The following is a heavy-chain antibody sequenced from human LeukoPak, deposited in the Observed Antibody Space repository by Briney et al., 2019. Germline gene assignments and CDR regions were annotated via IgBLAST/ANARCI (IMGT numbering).Heavy chain of an antibody. CDR3: AKDPLRGYSYGSTFDY. J-gene: IGHJ4*02. V-gene: IGHV3-23*01. Sequence: PGGSLGLSCAASGFTFSSCAMSWVRQAPGKGLEWVSAISGSGGSTYYADSVKGRFTISRDNSKNTLYLQMNSLRAEDTAVYYCAKDPLRGYSYGSTFDYWGQGTLVTVSS. D-gene: IGHD5-18*01. CDR1: GFTFSSCA. CDR2: ISGSGGST.